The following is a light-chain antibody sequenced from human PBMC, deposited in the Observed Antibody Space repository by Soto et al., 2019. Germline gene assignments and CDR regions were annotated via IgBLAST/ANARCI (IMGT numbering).Light chain of an antibody. V-gene: IGLV1-44*01. CDR2: SHG. Sequence: QSVLTQPPSACGTPGQGVTISCSGSSSNIGTNSVNWYQCLPGTAPRLLIYSHGQRPSGVPDRFSVSKSGTSASLAISGLQSEDEADYYCAAWDASLSAYVFGTGTKLTVL. CDR1: SSNIGTNS. J-gene: IGLJ1*01. CDR3: AAWDASLSAYV.